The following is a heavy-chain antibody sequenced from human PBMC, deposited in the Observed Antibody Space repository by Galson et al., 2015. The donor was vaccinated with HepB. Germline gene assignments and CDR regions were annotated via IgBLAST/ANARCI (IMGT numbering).Heavy chain of an antibody. Sequence: SLRLSCAASGFTFSSYWMDWVRQTPGKGLEWVANINQDGSDKEYVDSVKGRFIISRDNARNSVYLEMNSLRVEDTAVYYCTRAMDVWGQGTTVTVSS. CDR2: INQDGSDK. CDR3: TRAMDV. V-gene: IGHV3-7*01. CDR1: GFTFSSYW. J-gene: IGHJ6*02.